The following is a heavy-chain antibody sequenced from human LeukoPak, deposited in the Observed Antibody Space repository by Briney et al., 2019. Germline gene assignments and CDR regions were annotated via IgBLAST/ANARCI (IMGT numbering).Heavy chain of an antibody. CDR1: GGSFSGYY. J-gene: IGHJ4*02. V-gene: IGHV4-34*01. Sequence: SETLSLTCAVYGGSFSGYYWSWIRQPPGKGLEWIGEINHSGSTNYNPSLKSRVTISVDTPKNQFSLKLSSVTAADTAVYYCARGFWQGDYWGQGTLVTVSS. CDR2: INHSGST. CDR3: ARGFWQGDY. D-gene: IGHD3-3*01.